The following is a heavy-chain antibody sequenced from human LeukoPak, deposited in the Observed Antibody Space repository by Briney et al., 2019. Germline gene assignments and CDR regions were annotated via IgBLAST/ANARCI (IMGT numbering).Heavy chain of an antibody. V-gene: IGHV1-69*04. Sequence: GASVKVSCKASGGTFSSYAISWVRQAPGQGLEWMGRIIPILGIANYAQKFQGRVTITADKSTSTAYMELSSLRSEDTAVYYCAKTDGIAAAGNWFDPWGQGTLVTVSS. CDR2: IIPILGIA. J-gene: IGHJ5*02. CDR1: GGTFSSYA. CDR3: AKTDGIAAAGNWFDP. D-gene: IGHD6-13*01.